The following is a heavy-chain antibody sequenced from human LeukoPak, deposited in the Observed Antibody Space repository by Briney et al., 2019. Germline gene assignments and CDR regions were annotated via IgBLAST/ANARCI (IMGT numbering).Heavy chain of an antibody. CDR1: GGSISGYH. J-gene: IGHJ6*03. Sequence: SETLSLTCNVSGGSISGYHWSWIRQPAGKGLEWIGRVYTSGSTNYNPSLKSRVTMSIDTSKNQFSLEVSSVTAADTAVYYCARAPGYCSTTSCEYYYYMDVWGKGTTVTVSS. D-gene: IGHD2-2*01. V-gene: IGHV4-4*07. CDR2: VYTSGST. CDR3: ARAPGYCSTTSCEYYYYMDV.